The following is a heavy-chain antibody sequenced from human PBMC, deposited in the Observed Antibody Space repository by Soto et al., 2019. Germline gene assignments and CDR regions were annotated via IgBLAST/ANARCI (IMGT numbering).Heavy chain of an antibody. CDR1: GFSFSNYW. V-gene: IGHV3-7*05. CDR2: IRQDGSEK. CDR3: AVARGDVGNWFDS. J-gene: IGHJ5*01. Sequence: EVQLVESGGGLVQPGGSLRLSCAASGFSFSNYWMSWVRQAPGRGLEWVANIRQDGSEKYYVDSVKGRFTISRDNAKNSLYLQMSSLRAEYTAIYACAVARGDVGNWFDSGGQGTLVTVSS. D-gene: IGHD2-21*01.